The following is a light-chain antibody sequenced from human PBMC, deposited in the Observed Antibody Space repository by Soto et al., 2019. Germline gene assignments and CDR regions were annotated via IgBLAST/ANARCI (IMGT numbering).Light chain of an antibody. J-gene: IGKJ5*01. CDR2: AAS. V-gene: IGKV1-6*01. CDR3: LQDFSYPRT. Sequence: AIQMTQSPISLPASVGDRVTITCRASQDIRHELGWYQQKPGKAPKLLIYAASNLHSGVPSRFSGSGSGTDFTLTISSLQPEDFATYYCLQDFSYPRTFGQGTRLEIK. CDR1: QDIRHE.